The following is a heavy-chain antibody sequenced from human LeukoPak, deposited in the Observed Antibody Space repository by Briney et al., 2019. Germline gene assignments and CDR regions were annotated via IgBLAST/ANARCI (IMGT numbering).Heavy chain of an antibody. D-gene: IGHD6-13*01. J-gene: IGHJ4*02. CDR3: ASEIAAAGVFDY. CDR1: RFTFNNYG. Sequence: GGSLRLSCAASRFTFNNYGMHWVRQAPGKGLEWVAFIRYDGINKYYADSVKGRFTVSRDNSKNTLYLQMNSLRAEDTAVYYCASEIAAAGVFDYWGQGTLVTVSS. V-gene: IGHV3-30*02. CDR2: IRYDGINK.